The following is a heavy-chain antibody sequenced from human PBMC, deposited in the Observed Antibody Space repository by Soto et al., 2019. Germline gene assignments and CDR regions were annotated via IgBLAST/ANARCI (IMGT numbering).Heavy chain of an antibody. J-gene: IGHJ5*02. CDR2: IYSVGTT. CDR3: MNRPRA. CDR1: GFTVGNNY. Sequence: EVQLVESGGGLVQPGGSQRLSCVASGFTVGNNYMSWVRQAPGKGLEWVSLIYSVGTTHYADSVRGRFTISRDSSKNTLYLEMKSLRREDTAIYYCMNRPRAWGQGTLVTVSS. V-gene: IGHV3-66*01. D-gene: IGHD6-6*01.